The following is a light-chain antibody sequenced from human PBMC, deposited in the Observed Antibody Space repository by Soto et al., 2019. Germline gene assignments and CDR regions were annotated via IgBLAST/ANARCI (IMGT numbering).Light chain of an antibody. CDR1: QSVISSY. V-gene: IGKV3-20*01. CDR3: LQYRTSSWT. J-gene: IGKJ1*01. Sequence: EIVLTQSPGTLSLSPGERATLSCRASQSVISSYLAWYQQKPGQAPRLLIYGASSRATGISDRFSGSGSGTDFTLTISRLEPEDFAVYYCLQYRTSSWTFGQGTKV. CDR2: GAS.